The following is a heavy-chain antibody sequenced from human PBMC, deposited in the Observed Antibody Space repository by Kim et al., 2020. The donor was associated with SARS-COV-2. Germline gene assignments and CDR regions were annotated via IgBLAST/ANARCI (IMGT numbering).Heavy chain of an antibody. CDR2: IFACNGAT. Sequence: ASVKVSCKASGYTFTSYVIHWVRQGPGQRLQWMGCIFACNGATRYAQNFQDRITITRDTSTNTVYMEMSSLRSEDTAVYYCARDLAGDPPAFFDLGGQGTLIPVSS. J-gene: IGHJ4*02. V-gene: IGHV1-3*01. CDR1: GYTFTSYV. D-gene: IGHD3-10*01. CDR3: ARDLAGDPPAFFDL.